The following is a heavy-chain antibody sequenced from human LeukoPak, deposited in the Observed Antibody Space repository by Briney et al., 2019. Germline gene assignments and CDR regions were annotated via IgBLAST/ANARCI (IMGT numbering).Heavy chain of an antibody. Sequence: GGSLRLSCAGSGFTFSNAWMNWVRQAPGKGLEWVGRIKSKVDGGTTDHAAPVKGRFTISRDDPKNTVYLQMNSLKTEDTAVYYCSTGGYYEDYWGQGTLVTVSS. V-gene: IGHV3-15*01. CDR2: IKSKVDGGTT. D-gene: IGHD3-22*01. CDR1: GFTFSNAW. J-gene: IGHJ4*02. CDR3: STGGYYEDY.